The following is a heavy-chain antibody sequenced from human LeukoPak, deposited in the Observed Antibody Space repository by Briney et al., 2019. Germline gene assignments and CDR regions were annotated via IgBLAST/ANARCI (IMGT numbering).Heavy chain of an antibody. D-gene: IGHD6-25*01. Sequence: GGSLRLSCAASGFTVSSNYMSWIRQAPGKGLEWVSYISSSGSTIYYADSVKGRFTISRDNAKNSLYLQMNSLRAEDTAVYYCAREYSNLYSSDTNYFDYWGQGTLVTVSS. CDR3: AREYSNLYSSDTNYFDY. V-gene: IGHV3-11*01. J-gene: IGHJ4*02. CDR1: GFTVSSNY. CDR2: ISSSGSTI.